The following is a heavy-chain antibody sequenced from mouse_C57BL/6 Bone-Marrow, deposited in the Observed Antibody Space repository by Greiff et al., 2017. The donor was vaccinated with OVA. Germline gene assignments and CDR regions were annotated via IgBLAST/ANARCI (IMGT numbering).Heavy chain of an antibody. CDR2: IDPENGDT. CDR3: TTSLLRSS. Sequence: EVKVVESGAELVRPGASVKLSCTASGFNIKDDYMHWVKQRPEQGLEWIGWIDPENGDTEYASKFQGKATITADTSSNTAYLQLSSLTSEDTAVYYCTTSLLRSSWGQGTLVTVSA. V-gene: IGHV14-4*01. J-gene: IGHJ3*01. CDR1: GFNIKDDY. D-gene: IGHD1-2*01.